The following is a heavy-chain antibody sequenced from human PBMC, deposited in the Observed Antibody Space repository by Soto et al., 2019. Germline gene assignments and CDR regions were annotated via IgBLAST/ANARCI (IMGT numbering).Heavy chain of an antibody. CDR2: IIPIFGTA. Sequence: SVEVSCKASGGTFSSYAISWVRQAPGQGLEWMGGIIPIFGTANYAQKFQGRVTITADESTSTAYMELSSLRSEDTAVYYCARNRYYYDSSGYVDGMDVWGQGTTVTVSS. CDR1: GGTFSSYA. J-gene: IGHJ6*02. D-gene: IGHD3-22*01. CDR3: ARNRYYYDSSGYVDGMDV. V-gene: IGHV1-69*13.